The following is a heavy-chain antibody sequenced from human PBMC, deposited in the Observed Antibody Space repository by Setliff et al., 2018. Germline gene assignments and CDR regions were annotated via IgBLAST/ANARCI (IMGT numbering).Heavy chain of an antibody. Sequence: LRLSCAASGFSFSGSAVYWVRQASVKGLEWIGRIRGRTDNYATAYAASVRGRFTISRDDSKNTAYLQMNSLRTEDTAVYYCTFARDGYDVFDIWGQGTMVTVS. V-gene: IGHV3-73*01. J-gene: IGHJ3*02. CDR2: IRGRTDNYAT. CDR1: GFSFSGSA. CDR3: TFARDGYDVFDI. D-gene: IGHD5-18*01.